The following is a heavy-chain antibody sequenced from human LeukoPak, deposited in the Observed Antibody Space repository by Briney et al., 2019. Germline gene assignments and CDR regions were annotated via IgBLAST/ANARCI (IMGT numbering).Heavy chain of an antibody. CDR3: AREVTMVRGVRWRLVGGMDV. V-gene: IGHV3-23*01. D-gene: IGHD3-10*01. Sequence: GGSLRLSCAASGFTFSNYAMSWVRQAPGKGLEWVSGINTSGGSTYYADTVKGRFTISRDNSKNTLYLQMNSLRAEDTAVYYCAREVTMVRGVRWRLVGGMDVWGKGTTVTVSS. J-gene: IGHJ6*04. CDR1: GFTFSNYA. CDR2: INTSGGST.